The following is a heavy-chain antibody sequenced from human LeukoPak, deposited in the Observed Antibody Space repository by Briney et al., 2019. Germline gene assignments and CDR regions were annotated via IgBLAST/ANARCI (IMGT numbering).Heavy chain of an antibody. CDR2: IYYSGST. J-gene: IGHJ5*02. CDR1: GGSISSSSYY. V-gene: IGHV4-39*07. Sequence: SETLSLTCTVSGGSISSSSYYWGWIRQPPGKGLEWMGSIYYSGSTYYNPSLKSRVTISVDTSKNQFSLKLSSVTAADTAVYYCARVGVLYNWNYYWFDPWGQGTLVTVSS. CDR3: ARVGVLYNWNYYWFDP. D-gene: IGHD1-7*01.